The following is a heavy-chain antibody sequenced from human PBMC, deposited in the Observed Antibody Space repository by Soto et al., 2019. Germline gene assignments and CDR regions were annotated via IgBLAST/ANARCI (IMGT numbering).Heavy chain of an antibody. CDR2: ISSSSSTI. V-gene: IGHV3-48*02. Sequence: EVQRVESGGGLVQPGGSLRLSCAASGFTFSSYSRNWVRQAPGKGLEWVSYISSSSSTIYYADSVKGRFTISRDNAKNSLYLQMNSLRDEDTAVYYCARDQNANSYYYYGMDVWGQGTTVTVSS. J-gene: IGHJ6*02. CDR1: GFTFSSYS. CDR3: ARDQNANSYYYYGMDV. D-gene: IGHD1-7*01.